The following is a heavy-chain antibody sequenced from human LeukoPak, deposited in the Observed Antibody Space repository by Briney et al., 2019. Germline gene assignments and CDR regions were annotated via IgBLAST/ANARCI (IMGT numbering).Heavy chain of an antibody. CDR3: TSHLSSGYYYVLGY. V-gene: IGHV3-33*08. Sequence: GRSLRLSCAASGFTFSSYGMHWVRQAPGKGLEWVAAIWYDGSNKYYADSVKGRFTISRDNSKNTLYLQMNSLRAEDTAVYYCTSHLSSGYYYVLGYWGQGTLVTVSS. CDR2: IWYDGSNK. D-gene: IGHD3-22*01. CDR1: GFTFSSYG. J-gene: IGHJ4*02.